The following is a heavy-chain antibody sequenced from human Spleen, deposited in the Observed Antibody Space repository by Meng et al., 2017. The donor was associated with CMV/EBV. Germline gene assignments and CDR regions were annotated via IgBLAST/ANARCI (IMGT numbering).Heavy chain of an antibody. D-gene: IGHD3-22*01. Sequence: GESLKISCAASGFTFSRFAIYWVRQAPGKGLECVAVIWYNGSNKYYGDSVKGRFTISRDNSKNMVYLQMTSLRDEDTAVYYCAKEAARKNYYDSSGYCFDYWGQGTLVTVSS. CDR2: IWYNGSNK. J-gene: IGHJ4*02. V-gene: IGHV3-33*06. CDR3: AKEAARKNYYDSSGYCFDY. CDR1: GFTFSRFA.